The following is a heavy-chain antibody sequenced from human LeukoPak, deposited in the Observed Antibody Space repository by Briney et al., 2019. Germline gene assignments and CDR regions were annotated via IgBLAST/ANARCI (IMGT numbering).Heavy chain of an antibody. V-gene: IGHV3-48*03. CDR3: ARDLSSGWYLSSASYYFDY. CDR2: ISSSGNTI. J-gene: IGHJ4*02. CDR1: GFTFSSYE. D-gene: IGHD6-19*01. Sequence: GGSLRLSCAASGFTFSSYEMNWVRQAPGKGLEWVSYISSSGNTIYYADSVKGRFTISRDNAKNSLYLQMNSLRAEDTAVYYCARDLSSGWYLSSASYYFDYWGQGTLVTVSS.